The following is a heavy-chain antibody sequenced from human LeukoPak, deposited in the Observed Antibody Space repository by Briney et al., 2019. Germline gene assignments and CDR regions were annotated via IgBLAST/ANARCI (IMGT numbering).Heavy chain of an antibody. D-gene: IGHD3-10*01. V-gene: IGHV3-23*01. CDR2: ISGTGGTT. CDR1: GFTFSDYA. Sequence: GGSLRLSCAASGFTFSDYAMTWVRRAPGKGLEWVSAISGTGGTTYYADSVKGRFTISRANSKNTLYLQLNSLRAEDTAVYYCAKVAKYYYGSETYYFFEHWGQGTPVTASS. CDR3: AKVAKYYYGSETYYFFEH. J-gene: IGHJ4*02.